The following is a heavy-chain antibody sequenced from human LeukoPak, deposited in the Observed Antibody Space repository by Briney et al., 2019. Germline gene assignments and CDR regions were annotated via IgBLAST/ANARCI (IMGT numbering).Heavy chain of an antibody. V-gene: IGHV6-1*01. D-gene: IGHD1-26*01. CDR3: ARLVGASWFDS. CDR1: GDSVSTNSAT. Sequence: SQALSLTCAISGDSVSTNSATWTWLRQSPSRGLEWLGRTYYRSKWYNDYAVSMKSRITINPDTSKNQFSLQLNSVTPEDTAVYYCARLVGASWFDSWGQGTLVTVSS. CDR2: TYYRSKWYN. J-gene: IGHJ5*01.